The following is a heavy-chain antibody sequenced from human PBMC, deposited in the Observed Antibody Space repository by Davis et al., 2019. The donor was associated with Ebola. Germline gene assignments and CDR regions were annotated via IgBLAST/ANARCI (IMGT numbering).Heavy chain of an antibody. J-gene: IGHJ3*02. CDR1: GNSFTSHW. D-gene: IGHD2-8*02. Sequence: GESLKISCKDSGNSFTSHWIGWVRQMPGKGLDWMGIIYTGDSDTRYSPFFRGQVTISADKSMKTAFLQWSSLKASDSGMYYCASLRRTITGMDDGFDIWGQGTMVTVSS. CDR2: IYTGDSDT. CDR3: ASLRRTITGMDDGFDI. V-gene: IGHV5-51*01.